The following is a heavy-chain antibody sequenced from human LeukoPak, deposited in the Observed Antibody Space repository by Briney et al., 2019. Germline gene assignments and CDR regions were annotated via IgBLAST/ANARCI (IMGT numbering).Heavy chain of an antibody. D-gene: IGHD4-17*01. CDR2: TSYSEGT. CDR1: GGSVSRGGYY. J-gene: IGHJ4*02. V-gene: IGHV4-31*03. CDR3: ARGTTVTTYADH. Sequence: RASETLSLTCTVSGGSVSRGGYYWNWIRQHPGKGLEWIGFTSYSEGTYYNPSLMSRITISVDRSQNQFSLKMRDVTAADTAVYYCARGTTVTTYADHWGQGTLVTVSS.